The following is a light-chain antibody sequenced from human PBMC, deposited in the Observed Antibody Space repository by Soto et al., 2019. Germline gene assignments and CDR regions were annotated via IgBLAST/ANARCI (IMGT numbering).Light chain of an antibody. V-gene: IGKV1-9*01. CDR1: QDIDNY. J-gene: IGKJ1*01. Sequence: DIQVSQSPALLSASLGDRATLTCRASQDIDNYLAWYRQTPGEAPKLLIYGAYTLHTGVPRRFRCNGSGTELSLTIISLRPEAEAIYYCKQLNVYPPRTFGQGTRVDIK. CDR3: KQLNVYPPRT. CDR2: GAY.